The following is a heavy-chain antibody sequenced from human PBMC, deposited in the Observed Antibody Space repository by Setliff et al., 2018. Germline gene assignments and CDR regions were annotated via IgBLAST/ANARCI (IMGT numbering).Heavy chain of an antibody. CDR2: IYHSGST. CDR3: ARYNAREYYFDY. V-gene: IGHV4-38-2*02. CDR1: GYSISGGYY. D-gene: IGHD1-20*01. J-gene: IGHJ4*02. Sequence: NPSETLSLTCTVSGYSISGGYYWGWIRQPPGKGLEWIGSIYHSGSTYYNPSLKSRVTISVDTSKNQFSLKLSSVTAADTAVYYCARYNAREYYFDYWGQGTLVTVSS.